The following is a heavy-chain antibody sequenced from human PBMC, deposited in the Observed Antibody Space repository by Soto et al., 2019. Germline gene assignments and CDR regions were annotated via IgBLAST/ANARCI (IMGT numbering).Heavy chain of an antibody. D-gene: IGHD2-2*01. CDR3: ARIVVIPAAPDYYNYYGVDV. CDR1: GGSISSSSYY. CDR2: MYYSGST. J-gene: IGHJ6*02. V-gene: IGHV4-39*01. Sequence: QLQLQESGPGLVKPSETLSLTCTVSGGSISSSSYYWAWIRQPPGKGLEWIGNMYYSGSTYYNPSLKSRVTMSVDTSKNQLSLKLSSVTAADTSVYYCARIVVIPAAPDYYNYYGVDVWGQGTTVTVSS.